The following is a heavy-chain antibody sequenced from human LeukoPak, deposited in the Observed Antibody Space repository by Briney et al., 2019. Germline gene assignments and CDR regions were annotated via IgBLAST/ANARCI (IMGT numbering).Heavy chain of an antibody. CDR1: GDSVSSNSAA. J-gene: IGHJ6*02. V-gene: IGHV6-1*01. Sequence: SQTLSLTCAISGDSVSSNSAAWNWIRQSPSRGLEWLGRTYYRSKWYNDYAVSVKSRITISPDTSKNQFSLQLNSVTREDTAVYYCARSPYYGSEEYYYYYGMDVWGQGTTVTVSS. CDR2: TYYRSKWYN. CDR3: ARSPYYGSEEYYYYYGMDV. D-gene: IGHD3-10*01.